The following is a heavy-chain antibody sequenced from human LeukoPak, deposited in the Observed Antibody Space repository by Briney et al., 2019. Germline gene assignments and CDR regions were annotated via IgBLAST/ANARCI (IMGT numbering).Heavy chain of an antibody. J-gene: IGHJ4*02. CDR3: ARRGYGY. CDR2: ISYDGSNK. Sequence: GGSLRLSCAASGFTFSSYAMHWVRQAPGKGLEWVAVISYDGSNKYYADSVKGRFTISRDNSKNTLYLQMNRLRAEDTAVYYCARRGYGYWGQGTLVTVSS. D-gene: IGHD5-12*01. V-gene: IGHV3-30*04. CDR1: GFTFSSYA.